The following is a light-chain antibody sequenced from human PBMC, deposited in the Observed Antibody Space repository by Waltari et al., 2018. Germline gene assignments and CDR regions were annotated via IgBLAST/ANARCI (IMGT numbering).Light chain of an antibody. J-gene: IGKJ5*01. CDR3: QQLNSFPIT. V-gene: IGKV1-9*01. CDR1: QGISGF. CDR2: TAS. Sequence: DIQLTQSPSFLSASAGDRVTITCRASQGISGFLAWYQQKPGKAPNLLIYTASTLQSGVPSRFSGSGSGTEFTLTISSLQPEDFATYYCQQLNSFPITFGQGTRLEIK.